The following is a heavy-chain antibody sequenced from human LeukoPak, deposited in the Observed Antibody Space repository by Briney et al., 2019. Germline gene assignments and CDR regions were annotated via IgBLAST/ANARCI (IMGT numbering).Heavy chain of an antibody. CDR2: IYTSGST. Sequence: PAETLSLTCTVSGGSISSGSYYWSWIRQPAGKGLEWIGRIYTSGSTNYNPSLKGRVTISVDTSQNQFSLKLSSVTAADTAVYYCARAPDYDFWSGSQSYYFDYWGQGTLVTVSS. V-gene: IGHV4-61*02. CDR3: ARAPDYDFWSGSQSYYFDY. D-gene: IGHD3-3*01. CDR1: GGSISSGSYY. J-gene: IGHJ4*02.